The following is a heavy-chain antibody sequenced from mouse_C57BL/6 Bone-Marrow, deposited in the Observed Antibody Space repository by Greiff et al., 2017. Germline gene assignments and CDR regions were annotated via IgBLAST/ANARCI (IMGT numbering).Heavy chain of an antibody. CDR2: IYPGSGST. D-gene: IGHD1-1*01. CDR3: ARSDYYGSSFPFAY. CDR1: GYTFTSYW. V-gene: IGHV1-55*01. Sequence: VKLQESGAELVKPGASVKMSCKASGYTFTSYWITWVKQRPGQGLEWIGDIYPGSGSTNYNEKFKSKATLTVDTSSSTAYMQLSSLTSEDSAVYYCARSDYYGSSFPFAYWGQGTLVTVSA. J-gene: IGHJ3*01.